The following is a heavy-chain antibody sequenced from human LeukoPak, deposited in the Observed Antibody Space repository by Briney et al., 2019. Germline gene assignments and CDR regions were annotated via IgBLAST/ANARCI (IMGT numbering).Heavy chain of an antibody. D-gene: IGHD2-2*01. CDR2: ISSSGSSI. CDR3: ARAPQDPYCSSTGCYDNYYGMDV. CDR1: GFTFSSYE. J-gene: IGHJ6*04. V-gene: IGHV3-48*03. Sequence: GGSLRLSCSASGFTFSSYEMNWVRQAPGEGLELVSYISSSGSSIYYEDSVKGRFTIFRDHAKNSLYLQMNSVRAEDTAVYYCARAPQDPYCSSTGCYDNYYGMDVWGKGTTVTVSS.